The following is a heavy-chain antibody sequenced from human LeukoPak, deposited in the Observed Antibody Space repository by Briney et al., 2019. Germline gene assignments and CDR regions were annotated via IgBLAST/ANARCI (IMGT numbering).Heavy chain of an antibody. J-gene: IGHJ4*02. V-gene: IGHV5-51*01. CDR2: IYPGDSDT. CDR1: GYSFTSYW. CDR3: ARLPYYDFWSGYPYFDY. Sequence: GEALTISCKGSGYSFTSYWIGWVRQMPGKGLEWMGIIYPGDSDTRYSPSFQGQVTISADKSISTAYLQWSSLKASHTAMYYCARLPYYDFWSGYPYFDYWGEGTLVTVSS. D-gene: IGHD3-3*01.